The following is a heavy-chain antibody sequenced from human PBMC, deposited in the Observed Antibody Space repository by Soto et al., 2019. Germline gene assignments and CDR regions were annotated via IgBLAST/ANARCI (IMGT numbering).Heavy chain of an antibody. J-gene: IGHJ4*02. CDR3: AKEYYYDPSGPYSDLYFDS. CDR2: IATRGGRT. Sequence: GGSLRLSCAASGFSFSSYAMSWVRQAPSQGLEWVSSIATRGGRTYYADSVRGRFTISRDNFANALYLEMNSLRAEDTAIYYCAKEYYYDPSGPYSDLYFDSWGQGTLVTVSS. V-gene: IGHV3-23*01. CDR1: GFSFSSYA. D-gene: IGHD3-22*01.